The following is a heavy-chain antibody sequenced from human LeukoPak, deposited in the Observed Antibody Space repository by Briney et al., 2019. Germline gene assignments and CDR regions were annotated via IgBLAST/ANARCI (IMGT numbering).Heavy chain of an antibody. CDR1: GFTFHSYA. D-gene: IGHD2-2*01. CDR3: AKDPGRYCSSSSCYVSSFSRYFEY. J-gene: IGHJ4*02. V-gene: IGHV3-23*01. CDR2: IGASGGNI. Sequence: GGSLRLSCAASGFTFHSYAMSWVRQAPGKGLEWVSTIGASGGNIYYADSVKGRFTISRDNSKNTLYLQMNSLRADDTAVYYCAKDPGRYCSSSSCYVSSFSRYFEYWGQGPLVTVSS.